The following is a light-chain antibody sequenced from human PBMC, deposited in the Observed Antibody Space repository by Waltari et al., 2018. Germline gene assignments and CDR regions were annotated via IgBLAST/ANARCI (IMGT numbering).Light chain of an antibody. V-gene: IGKV3-15*01. CDR3: QQYNNWPPWT. CDR2: GAS. CDR1: QSVGSS. J-gene: IGKJ1*01. Sequence: EIVMTQSPATLSVSPGERATLYCRASQSVGSSLAWYQQKPGQAPRLLIYGASTRATGIPARFSGSGSGTEFTLTISSLQSEDFAVYYCQQYNNWPPWTFGQGTKVEIK.